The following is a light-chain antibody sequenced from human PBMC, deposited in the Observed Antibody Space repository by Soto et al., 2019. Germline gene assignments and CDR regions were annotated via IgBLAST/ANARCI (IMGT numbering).Light chain of an antibody. CDR2: EVS. J-gene: IGLJ2*01. CDR3: SSYAGSNVVV. CDR1: SSDVGGYNY. Sequence: QSALTQPPSASGSPGQSVTISCTGTSSDVGGYNYVSWYQQHPGKAPELMIYEVSRRPSGVPDRFSGSKSGSTASLTVSGLQAEDEADYYCSSYAGSNVVVFGGGTQLTVL. V-gene: IGLV2-8*01.